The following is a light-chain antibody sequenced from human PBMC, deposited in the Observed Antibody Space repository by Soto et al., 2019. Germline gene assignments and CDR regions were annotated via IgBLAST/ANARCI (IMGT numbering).Light chain of an antibody. Sequence: QSVLTQPASVSGSPGQSITISCTGTGSDVGGYNYVSWYQQHPGKAPKLMIYDVSSRPSGVSNRFSGSKSGNTASLTISGLQPEDEADYYCSSYTGSSTKLFGGGTKVTV. CDR3: SSYTGSSTKL. V-gene: IGLV2-14*03. CDR1: GSDVGGYNY. CDR2: DVS. J-gene: IGLJ2*01.